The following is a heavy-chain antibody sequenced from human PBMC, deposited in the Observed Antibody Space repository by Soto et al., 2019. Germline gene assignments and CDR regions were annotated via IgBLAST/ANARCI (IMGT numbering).Heavy chain of an antibody. Sequence: PGGSLRLSCAASGFTFSSYGTHWLRQAPGKGLEWVAVISYDGSNKYYADSVKGRFTISRDNPKNTLYLQMNSLRAEDTAVYYCAKDISSYSGSYTYYFDYWGQGTLVTVSS. V-gene: IGHV3-30*18. D-gene: IGHD1-26*01. CDR3: AKDISSYSGSYTYYFDY. CDR2: ISYDGSNK. J-gene: IGHJ4*02. CDR1: GFTFSSYG.